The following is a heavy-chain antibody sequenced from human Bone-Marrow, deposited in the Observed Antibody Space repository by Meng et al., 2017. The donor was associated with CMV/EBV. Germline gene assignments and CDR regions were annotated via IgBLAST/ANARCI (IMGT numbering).Heavy chain of an antibody. Sequence: ASVKVSCKASGYTFTGYYMHWVRQAPGQGLEWMGWINPNSGGTNYAQKFQGRVTMTRDTSISTAYMELSRLRSDDTAVYYCARSDRNYCTNGLCYKYWGQGTLVTVSS. D-gene: IGHD2-8*01. V-gene: IGHV1-2*02. CDR1: GYTFTGYY. J-gene: IGHJ4*02. CDR3: ARSDRNYCTNGLCYKY. CDR2: INPNSGGT.